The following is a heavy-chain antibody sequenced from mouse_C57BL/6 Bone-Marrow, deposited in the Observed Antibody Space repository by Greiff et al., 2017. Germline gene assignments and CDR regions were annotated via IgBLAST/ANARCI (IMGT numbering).Heavy chain of an antibody. CDR1: GYTFTSYW. CDR3: ARSPWLLDAMDY. J-gene: IGHJ4*01. D-gene: IGHD2-3*01. V-gene: IGHV1-52*01. Sequence: QVQLQQPGAELVRPGSSVKLSCKASGYTFTSYWMHWVKQRPIQGLEWIGNIDPSDSETHYNQKFKDKATLTVDKSSSTAYVQLSSLTSEDSAVYYCARSPWLLDAMDYWGQGTSVTVSS. CDR2: IDPSDSET.